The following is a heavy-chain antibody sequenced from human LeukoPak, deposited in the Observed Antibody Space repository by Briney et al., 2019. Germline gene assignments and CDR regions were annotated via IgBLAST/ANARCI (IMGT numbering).Heavy chain of an antibody. V-gene: IGHV1-18*01. D-gene: IGHD3-10*01. Sequence: ASVKVSCKASGYTFSNYAISWVRQAPGQGLEWMGWISGYNGNRNYAQKFQGRVTMTTDTVTSTAYMELSRLRSDDTAVYYCARTEGFGELQFDYWGQGTLVTVSS. CDR2: ISGYNGNR. CDR3: ARTEGFGELQFDY. CDR1: GYTFSNYA. J-gene: IGHJ4*02.